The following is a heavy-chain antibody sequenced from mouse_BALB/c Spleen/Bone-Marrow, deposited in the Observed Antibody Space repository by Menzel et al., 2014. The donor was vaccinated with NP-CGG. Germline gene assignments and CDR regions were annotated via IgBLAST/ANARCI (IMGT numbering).Heavy chain of an antibody. J-gene: IGHJ4*01. CDR3: TRSVDY. CDR1: GYTFSSYW. Sequence: VQLVESGAELMKPGASVKISCKATGYTFSSYWIEWVKQRPGHGLEWIGEILPGSGGTNYNEKYKGKTTFTADTSSNTAYMQLSSLTSEDAAVYYCTRSVDYWGQGASVTLSS. CDR2: ILPGSGGT. V-gene: IGHV1-9*01.